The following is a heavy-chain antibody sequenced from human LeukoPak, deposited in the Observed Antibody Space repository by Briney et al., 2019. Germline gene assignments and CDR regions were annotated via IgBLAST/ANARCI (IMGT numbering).Heavy chain of an antibody. D-gene: IGHD2-15*01. CDR2: IYPGDSDT. CDR3: ARRIHYYYGMDV. V-gene: IGHV5-51*01. CDR1: GYSFTTYW. Sequence: GESLKISCKGSGYSFTTYWIGWVRQMPGKGLEWMGIIYPGDSDTRYSPSFQGQVTISADRSITTACLQWSSLKASDTAIYYCARRIHYYYGMDVWGQGTTVTVSS. J-gene: IGHJ6*02.